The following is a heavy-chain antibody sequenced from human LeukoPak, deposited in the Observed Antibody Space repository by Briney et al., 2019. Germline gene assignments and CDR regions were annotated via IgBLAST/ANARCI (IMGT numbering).Heavy chain of an antibody. CDR3: ARGRGGFGSGRCYFDY. Sequence: PSETLSLTCAVYGGSFSGYYWSWIRQPPGKGLEWIGEINHSGSTNYNPSLKSRVTISVDTSKNQFSLKLSSVTAADTAVYYCARGRGGFGSGRCYFDYWGQGTLVTVSS. J-gene: IGHJ4*02. CDR2: INHSGST. D-gene: IGHD3-10*01. V-gene: IGHV4-34*01. CDR1: GGSFSGYY.